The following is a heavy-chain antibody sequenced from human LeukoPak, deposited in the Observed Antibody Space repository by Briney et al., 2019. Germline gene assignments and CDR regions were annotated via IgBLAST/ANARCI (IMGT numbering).Heavy chain of an antibody. CDR2: IWYDGSNK. CDR3: ARGPGHDWYFDL. V-gene: IGHV3-30*02. Sequence: PGGSLRLSCAASGFXFSSYGIHWVRQAPGKGQEWVAFIWYDGSNKYYADSVQGRFTISRDNSKNTLYLQMNSLRAEDTAVYYCARGPGHDWYFDLWGRGTLVTVSS. J-gene: IGHJ2*01. D-gene: IGHD3-10*01. CDR1: GFXFSSYG.